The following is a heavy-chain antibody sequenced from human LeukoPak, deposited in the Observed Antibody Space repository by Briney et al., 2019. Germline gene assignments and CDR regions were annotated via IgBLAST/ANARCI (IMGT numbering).Heavy chain of an antibody. CDR3: AREFHP. CDR2: IYYSGST. V-gene: IGHV4-61*01. J-gene: IGHJ5*02. CDR1: GGSISINTYY. Sequence: SETLSLTCTVSGGSISINTYYWSWIRQPPGKGLEWIGQIYYSGSTYYNPSLKSRVTISLDTSKSQFSLKLTSVTAADTAVYYCAREFHPWGQGSLVSVSS.